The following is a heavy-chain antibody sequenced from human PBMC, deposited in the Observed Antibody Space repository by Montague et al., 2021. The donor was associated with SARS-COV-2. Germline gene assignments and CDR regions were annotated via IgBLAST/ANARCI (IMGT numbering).Heavy chain of an antibody. V-gene: IGHV3-64*01. CDR3: AKDEGSY. Sequence: SLRLSCPASGFTFRNYAMYWVRQAPGKRLEYVSAISSDGVHIYYANSVKGRFTISRDNSKNTLSLQMGSLRAEDMAMYYCAKDEGSYWGQGTLVTVSS. CDR1: GFTFRNYA. CDR2: ISSDGVHI. J-gene: IGHJ4*02.